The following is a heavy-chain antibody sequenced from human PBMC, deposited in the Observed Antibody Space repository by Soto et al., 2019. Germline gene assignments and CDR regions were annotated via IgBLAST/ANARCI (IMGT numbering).Heavy chain of an antibody. Sequence: QVQLQQWGAGLLKPSETLSLTCAVYGGSFSGYYWSWIRQPPGKGLEWIGEINHSGSTNYNPSLKSRVTISVDTFKNQFSLKLSSVTAADTAVYYCARGGGSSWSTGVWGKGTTVTVSS. CDR2: INHSGST. D-gene: IGHD6-13*01. CDR1: GGSFSGYY. CDR3: ARGGGSSWSTGV. J-gene: IGHJ6*04. V-gene: IGHV4-34*01.